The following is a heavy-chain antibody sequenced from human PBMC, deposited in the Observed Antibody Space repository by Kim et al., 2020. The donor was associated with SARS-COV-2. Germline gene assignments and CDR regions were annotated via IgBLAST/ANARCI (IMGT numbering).Heavy chain of an antibody. D-gene: IGHD3-10*01. V-gene: IGHV1-69*04. CDR3: ARGDYGSGSHRGFYGMDV. Sequence: SVKVSCKSSGGTFSSYAISWVRQAPGQGLEWMGRIIPILGIANYAQKFQGRVTITADKSTSTAYMELSSLRSEDTAVYYCARGDYGSGSHRGFYGMDVWGQGTTVTVSS. CDR1: GGTFSSYA. J-gene: IGHJ6*02. CDR2: IIPILGIA.